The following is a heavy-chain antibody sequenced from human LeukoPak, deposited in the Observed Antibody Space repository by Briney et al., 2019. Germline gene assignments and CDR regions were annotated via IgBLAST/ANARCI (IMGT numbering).Heavy chain of an antibody. CDR1: GFTFSSYA. CDR3: ARGGYSTSGDY. CDR2: ISSGSGII. Sequence: AGGSLRLSCAASGFTFSSYAMSWVRQAPGQGLEWVSYISSGSGIIYYADSVKGRFTISRDNAKNSLYLQMNSLRVEDTAVYYCARGGYSTSGDYWGQGTLVTVSS. D-gene: IGHD6-6*01. V-gene: IGHV3-48*01. J-gene: IGHJ4*02.